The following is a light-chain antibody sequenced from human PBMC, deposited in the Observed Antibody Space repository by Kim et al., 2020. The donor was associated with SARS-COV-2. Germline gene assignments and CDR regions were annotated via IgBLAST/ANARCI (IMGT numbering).Light chain of an antibody. CDR1: QSVSSSY. Sequence: PLSLSPGERATLSCRASQSVSSSYLAWYQQKPGQAPRLRIYGASSRATGIPDRFSGSGSGTDFTLTISRLEPEDFAVYYCQQYRTFGQGTKVDIK. CDR2: GAS. J-gene: IGKJ1*01. V-gene: IGKV3-20*01. CDR3: QQYRT.